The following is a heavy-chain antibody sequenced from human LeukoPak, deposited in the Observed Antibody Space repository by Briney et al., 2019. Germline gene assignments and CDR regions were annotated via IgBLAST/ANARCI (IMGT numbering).Heavy chain of an antibody. J-gene: IGHJ4*02. Sequence: SETLSLTCTVSGGSISSYYWSWIRQPPGKGLEWIGYIYYSGSTNYNPSLKSRVTISVDTSKNQFSLKLSSVTAADTAVYYCARGGKRTKYSSFDYWGQGTLVTVSS. CDR3: ARGGKRTKYSSFDY. CDR1: GGSISSYY. D-gene: IGHD4-11*01. V-gene: IGHV4-59*01. CDR2: IYYSGST.